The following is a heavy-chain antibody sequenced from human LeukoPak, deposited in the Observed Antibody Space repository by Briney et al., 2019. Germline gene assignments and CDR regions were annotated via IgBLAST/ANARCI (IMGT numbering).Heavy chain of an antibody. CDR2: ISGSGGST. D-gene: IGHD5-12*01. CDR1: GFTFSSYA. V-gene: IGHV3-23*01. J-gene: IGHJ3*02. CDR3: AKDWDIVATITGDAFDI. Sequence: GGSLRLSCAASGFTFSSYAMSWVRQAPGKGLERVSAISGSGGSTYYADSVKGRFTISRDNSKNTLYLQMNSLRAEDTAVYYCAKDWDIVATITGDAFDIWGQGTMVTVSS.